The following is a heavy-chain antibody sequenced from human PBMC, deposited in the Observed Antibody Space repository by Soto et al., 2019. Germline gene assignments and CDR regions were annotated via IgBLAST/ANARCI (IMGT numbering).Heavy chain of an antibody. CDR3: AREARTAGTADFDY. V-gene: IGHV3-74*01. CDR2: INSDGSST. Sequence: EVQLVESGGGLVQPGGSLRLSCAASGFTFSSYWMHWVRQAPGKGLVWVSRINSDGSSTSYADSVKGRFTISRDNAKNTLYLQMNSLRAEDTAVYYCAREARTAGTADFDYWGQGTLVTVSS. J-gene: IGHJ4*02. CDR1: GFTFSSYW. D-gene: IGHD1-7*01.